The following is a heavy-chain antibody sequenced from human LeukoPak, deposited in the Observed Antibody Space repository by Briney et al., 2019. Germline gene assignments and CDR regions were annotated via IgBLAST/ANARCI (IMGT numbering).Heavy chain of an antibody. D-gene: IGHD3-16*01. Sequence: PGGSLRLSCAASGFTFSSYAMSWVRQAPGKGLEWVSVISGSGSSTYYADSVKGRFAISRDNSKNMLYVQMNSLRAEDSAVYYCAKGAEDYVWGSIGFWGQGILVTVSS. CDR2: ISGSGSST. J-gene: IGHJ4*02. V-gene: IGHV3-23*01. CDR3: AKGAEDYVWGSIGF. CDR1: GFTFSSYA.